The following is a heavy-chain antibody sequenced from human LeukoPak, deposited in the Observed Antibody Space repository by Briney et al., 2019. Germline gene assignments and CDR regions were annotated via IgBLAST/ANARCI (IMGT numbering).Heavy chain of an antibody. CDR3: AKLMIRDADAFDI. CDR2: IGGSGGYT. V-gene: IGHV3-23*01. CDR1: GFTSSSYD. D-gene: IGHD3-16*01. Sequence: PGGSLRLSCAASGFTSSSYDMTWVRQAPGKGLEWVSAIGGSGGYTYYADSVKGRFTIARDSSKNTLYLQMNSLRAEDAAVYHCAKLMIRDADAFDIWGQGTMVTVSS. J-gene: IGHJ3*02.